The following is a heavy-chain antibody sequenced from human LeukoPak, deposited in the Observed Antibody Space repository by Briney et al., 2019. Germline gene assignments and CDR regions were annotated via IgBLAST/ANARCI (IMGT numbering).Heavy chain of an antibody. V-gene: IGHV3-7*01. CDR1: GFTFSSYW. D-gene: IGHD6-6*01. Sequence: GGSLRLSCAASGFTFSSYWMSWVRQAPGKGLEWVANMKQDGSEKYYVDSVKGRFTISRDNAKNSLYLQMNSLRAEDTAVYYCARGPNSNWSGLDFWGQGTLLTVSS. CDR3: ARGPNSNWSGLDF. J-gene: IGHJ4*02. CDR2: MKQDGSEK.